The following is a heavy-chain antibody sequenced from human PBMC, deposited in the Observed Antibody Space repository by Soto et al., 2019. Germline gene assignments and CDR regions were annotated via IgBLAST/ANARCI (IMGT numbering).Heavy chain of an antibody. J-gene: IGHJ6*03. CDR1: GFTFSSYW. Sequence: EVQLVESGGGLVQPGGSLRLSCAASGFTFSSYWMHWVRQAPGKGLVWVSRINSDGSSTSYADSVKGRFTISRDNAKNMLYLQMNRLRAEDTAVYYCARVDIVVVPAAMLPNYYYMDVWGKGTTVTVSS. CDR3: ARVDIVVVPAAMLPNYYYMDV. V-gene: IGHV3-74*01. D-gene: IGHD2-2*01. CDR2: INSDGSST.